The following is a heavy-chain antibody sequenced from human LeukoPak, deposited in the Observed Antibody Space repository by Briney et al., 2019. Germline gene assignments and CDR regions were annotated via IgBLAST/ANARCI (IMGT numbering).Heavy chain of an antibody. V-gene: IGHV3-23*01. CDR2: ISGSGGST. CDR3: AREILAPGKTHDY. J-gene: IGHJ4*02. CDR1: GFTFSSYA. D-gene: IGHD3-3*01. Sequence: GGSLRLSCAASGFTFSSYAMSWVRQAPGKGLEWVSAISGSGGSTYYADSVKGRFTISRDNSKNTLYLQINSRRVEDTAVYYCAREILAPGKTHDYWGQGTLVTVSS.